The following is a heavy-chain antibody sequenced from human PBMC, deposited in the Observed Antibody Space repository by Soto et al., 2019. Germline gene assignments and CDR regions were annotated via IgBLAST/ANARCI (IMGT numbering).Heavy chain of an antibody. V-gene: IGHV4-59*01. D-gene: IGHD2-8*01. CDR2: IYYSGST. Sequence: QVQLQESGPGLVKPSETLSLTCTVSGGSISSYYWSWIRQPPGKGLEWIGYIYYSGSTNYNPSLNSRVTIAVDPSKNQYSLKLSSVTAADTAVYYCARDIMGTNYYYYGMDVWGQGTTVTVSS. CDR3: ARDIMGTNYYYYGMDV. J-gene: IGHJ6*02. CDR1: GGSISSYY.